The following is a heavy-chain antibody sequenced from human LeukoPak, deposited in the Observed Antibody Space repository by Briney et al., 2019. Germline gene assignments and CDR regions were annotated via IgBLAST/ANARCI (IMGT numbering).Heavy chain of an antibody. Sequence: SGRSLRLYCAASGFTFSISAIQWVRQAPSNGLEWVALISHDGSNKYYTDSAKGRFTISRDNSKNTLYLQMNSLRTEDTAVYYCARARFRDLPAAGPFDYWGQGTLVTVPS. CDR2: ISHDGSNK. CDR3: ARARFRDLPAAGPFDY. V-gene: IGHV3-30*04. CDR1: GFTFSISA. J-gene: IGHJ4*02. D-gene: IGHD6-13*01.